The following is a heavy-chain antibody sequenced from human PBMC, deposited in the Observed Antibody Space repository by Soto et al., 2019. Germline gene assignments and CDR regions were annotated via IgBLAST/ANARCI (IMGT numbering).Heavy chain of an antibody. CDR3: AHRSIVGAAI. V-gene: IGHV4-4*02. J-gene: IGHJ4*02. D-gene: IGHD1-26*01. CDR1: GGSISNSNW. Sequence: QVQLQESGPGLVKPSGTLSLTCGVFGGSISNSNWWTWVRQPPGKGLEWIGEIYHTGSTNYNSSLTSRVTISLDKPNTQFALMLSSVPAADTAVYYCAHRSIVGAAIWGQGTLVTVSS. CDR2: IYHTGST.